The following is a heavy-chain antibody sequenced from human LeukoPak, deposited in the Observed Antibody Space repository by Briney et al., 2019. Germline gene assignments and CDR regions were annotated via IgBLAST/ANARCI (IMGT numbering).Heavy chain of an antibody. CDR1: GFTFSSYA. Sequence: PGGSLRLSCAASGFTFSSYAMHWVRQAPGKGLEWVAVISYDGSNKYYADSVKGRFTISRDNSKNTLYLQMNSLRAEDTAVYYCARDRSFRGYCTNGVCQVPDYWGQGTLVTVSS. D-gene: IGHD2-8*01. V-gene: IGHV3-30*04. J-gene: IGHJ4*02. CDR3: ARDRSFRGYCTNGVCQVPDY. CDR2: ISYDGSNK.